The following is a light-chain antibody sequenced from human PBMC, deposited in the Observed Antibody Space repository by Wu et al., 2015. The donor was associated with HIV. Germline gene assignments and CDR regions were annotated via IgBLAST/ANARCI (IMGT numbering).Light chain of an antibody. CDR2: GAS. J-gene: IGKJ1*01. Sequence: EVVLTQSPATLSVSPGERATLSCRASQSIGSNLAWYQQTPGQAPRLVVYGASNRATGIPARFSGSGSGTDFTLTISSLEPEDFAVYYCQQRSNWPPVWTFGQGTKVEIK. CDR1: QSIGSN. V-gene: IGKV3-11*01. CDR3: QQRSNWPPVWT.